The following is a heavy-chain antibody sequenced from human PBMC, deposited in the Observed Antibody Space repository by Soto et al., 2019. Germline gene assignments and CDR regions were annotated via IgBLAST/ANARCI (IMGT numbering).Heavy chain of an antibody. J-gene: IGHJ5*02. CDR3: ARGVGSGTYYNQYNWFDP. V-gene: IGHV1-18*01. Sequence: ASVKVSCKASGYTFTNYGISWVRQAPGQRLEWMGWINTYNGNTNHAQKLQGRVTMTTDTSTSTAYMELRSLRSDDTAVYYCARGVGSGTYYNQYNWFDPWGQGTLVTVSS. CDR1: GYTFTNYG. D-gene: IGHD3-10*01. CDR2: INTYNGNT.